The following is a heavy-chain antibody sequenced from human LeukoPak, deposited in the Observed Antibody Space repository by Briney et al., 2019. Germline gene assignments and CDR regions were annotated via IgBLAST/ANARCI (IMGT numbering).Heavy chain of an antibody. J-gene: IGHJ4*02. D-gene: IGHD3-22*01. V-gene: IGHV3-33*06. Sequence: GGSLRLSCAASGFTFSSYGMHWVRQAPGKGLEWVAVIWYDGSNKYYGDSVKGRFTISRDNSKNTLYLQMNSLRAEDTAVYYCTKDASYDSSGYSGDHWGLGTLVTVSS. CDR3: TKDASYDSSGYSGDH. CDR1: GFTFSSYG. CDR2: IWYDGSNK.